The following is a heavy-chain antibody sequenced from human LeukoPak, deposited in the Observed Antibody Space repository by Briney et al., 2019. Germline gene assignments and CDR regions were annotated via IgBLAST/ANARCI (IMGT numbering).Heavy chain of an antibody. J-gene: IGHJ6*03. D-gene: IGHD2-2*01. CDR1: GYSISSGYY. CDR3: ARGDVVVIPAARYYYYYIDV. CDR2: IYHSGST. Sequence: SETLSLTCTVSGYSISSGYYWGWIRQPPGKGLEWIGSIYHSGSTYYNPSLKSRVTISVDTSKNQFSLKLSSVTAADTAVYYCARGDVVVIPAARYYYYYIDVWGKGTTVTVSS. V-gene: IGHV4-38-2*02.